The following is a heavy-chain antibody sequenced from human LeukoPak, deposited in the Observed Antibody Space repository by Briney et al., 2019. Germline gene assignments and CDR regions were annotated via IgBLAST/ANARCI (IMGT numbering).Heavy chain of an antibody. V-gene: IGHV3-7*03. Sequence: GGSLRLSCAASGFTFSSYWMSWVRQAPGKGLEWVANIKQDGSEKYYVDSVKGRFTISRDNAKNSLYLQMNSLRAEDTAVYYCARDQYYYDSSGYYLSYYYYGMDVWGQGTTVTVSS. CDR3: ARDQYYYDSSGYYLSYYYYGMDV. CDR1: GFTFSSYW. J-gene: IGHJ6*02. D-gene: IGHD3-22*01. CDR2: IKQDGSEK.